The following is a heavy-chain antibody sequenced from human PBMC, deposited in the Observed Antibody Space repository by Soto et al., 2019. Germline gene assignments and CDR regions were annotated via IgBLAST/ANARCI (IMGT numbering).Heavy chain of an antibody. CDR3: AKDPEYDYGDYDPPKYFDY. J-gene: IGHJ4*02. Sequence: GGSLRLSCAASGFTFSSYAMSWVRQAPGKGLEWVSAISGSGGSTYYADSVKGRFTISRDNSKNKRYLQMNSLRAEDTAVYYCAKDPEYDYGDYDPPKYFDYWGQGTLVTVSS. CDR2: ISGSGGST. CDR1: GFTFSSYA. V-gene: IGHV3-23*01. D-gene: IGHD4-17*01.